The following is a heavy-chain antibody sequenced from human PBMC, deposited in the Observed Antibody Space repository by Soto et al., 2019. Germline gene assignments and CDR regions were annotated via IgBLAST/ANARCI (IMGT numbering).Heavy chain of an antibody. CDR1: GGTFSSYA. D-gene: IGHD4-17*01. CDR3: ARDHGDYNYYYGMDV. V-gene: IGHV1-69*01. CDR2: IIPIFGTA. J-gene: IGHJ6*02. Sequence: QVQLVQSGAEMQKPGSSVKVSCKASGGTFSSYAISWVRQAPGQGLEWMGGIIPIFGTANYAQKFQGRVTITADESTSTAYMELCSLRSEDTAVYYYARDHGDYNYYYGMDVWGQGTTVTVSS.